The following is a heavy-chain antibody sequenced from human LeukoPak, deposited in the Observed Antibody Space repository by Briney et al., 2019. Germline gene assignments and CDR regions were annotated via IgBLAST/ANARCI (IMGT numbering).Heavy chain of an antibody. V-gene: IGHV1-69*13. Sequence: SVKVSCKASGGTFSSYAISWVRQAPGQGLEWMGGIIPIFGTANYAQKSQGRVTITADESTSTAYMELSSLRSEDTAVYYCASIRFLEWLSTSWFDPWGQGTLVTVSS. CDR2: IIPIFGTA. J-gene: IGHJ5*02. CDR1: GGTFSSYA. CDR3: ASIRFLEWLSTSWFDP. D-gene: IGHD3-3*01.